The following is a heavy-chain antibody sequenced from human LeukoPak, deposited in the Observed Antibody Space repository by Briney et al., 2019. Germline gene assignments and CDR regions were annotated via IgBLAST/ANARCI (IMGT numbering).Heavy chain of an antibody. Sequence: GGSLRLCCAASGFTFSSYAMSWVRHAPGQGLEWFAGISDSGGRTNYADSVKGRFTISRDNPKNTLYLQMNSLRAEDTAVYFCAKRGVVIRVILVGFHKEAYYFDSCGQGALVTVSS. V-gene: IGHV3-23*01. CDR2: ISDSGGRT. J-gene: IGHJ4*02. D-gene: IGHD3-22*01. CDR3: AKRGVVIRVILVGFHKEAYYFDS. CDR1: GFTFSSYA.